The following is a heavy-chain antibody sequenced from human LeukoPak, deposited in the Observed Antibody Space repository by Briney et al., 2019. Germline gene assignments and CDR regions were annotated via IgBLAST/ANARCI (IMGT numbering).Heavy chain of an antibody. CDR2: IYYSGST. V-gene: IGHV4-59*01. D-gene: IGHD6-13*01. J-gene: IGHJ6*03. CDR1: GGSISSYY. Sequence: PSETLSLTCTVSGGSISSYYWSWIRQPPGKGLEWIGYIYYSGSTNYNPSLKSRVTISVDTSKNQFSLKLSSVTAADTAVYYCARDGGSSWSYYYYMDVWGKGTTVTISS. CDR3: ARDGGSSWSYYYYMDV.